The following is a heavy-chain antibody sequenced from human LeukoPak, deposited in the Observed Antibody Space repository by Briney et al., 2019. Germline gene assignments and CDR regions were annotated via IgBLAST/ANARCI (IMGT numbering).Heavy chain of an antibody. CDR2: IYRSGST. J-gene: IGHJ4*02. CDR3: AGYEYSSSWSIDY. Sequence: PSETLSLTCTVSGGSISSGDYYWSWLRQPPGQGLEWIGYIYRSGSTYYNPSLKSRATISVDRSKNQFSLKLSSVTAADTAVYYCAGYEYSSSWSIDYWGQGTLVTVSS. CDR1: GGSISSGDYY. V-gene: IGHV4-30-4*08. D-gene: IGHD6-13*01.